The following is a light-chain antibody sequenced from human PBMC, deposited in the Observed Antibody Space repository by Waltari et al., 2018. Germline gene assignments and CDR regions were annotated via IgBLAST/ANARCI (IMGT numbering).Light chain of an antibody. CDR1: QSVSSN. J-gene: IGKJ1*01. Sequence: EIVLTQSPATLSVSPGERVTLSCRASQSVSSNLAWYQQKPGQAPRLLIYGASTRATGIPARFSGSGSGTEFTLAISSLQSEDFAVYFCQENNNWPPVWTFGLGTNVEIK. CDR3: QENNNWPPVWT. CDR2: GAS. V-gene: IGKV3-15*01.